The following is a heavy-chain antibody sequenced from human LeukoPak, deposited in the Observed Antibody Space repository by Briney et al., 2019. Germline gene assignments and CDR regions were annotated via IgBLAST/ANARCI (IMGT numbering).Heavy chain of an antibody. J-gene: IGHJ4*02. CDR2: ISGSGSYI. CDR1: GFTFSNYN. CDR3: ARDGGPQYSSSSGQDY. D-gene: IGHD6-6*01. Sequence: GGSLRLSCAASGFTFSNYNMNWVRQAPGKGLEWVSCISGSGSYIYYADSVKGRFTISRDNSKNTLYLQMNSLRAEDTAVYYCARDGGPQYSSSSGQDYWGQGTLVTVSS. V-gene: IGHV3-21*01.